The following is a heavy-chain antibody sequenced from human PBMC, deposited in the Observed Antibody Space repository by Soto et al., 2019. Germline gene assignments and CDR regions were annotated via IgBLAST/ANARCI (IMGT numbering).Heavy chain of an antibody. CDR3: ARDPPPPDY. CDR1: GGTFSSYT. CDR2: IKCSGGET. Sequence: GASVKVSCKASGGTFSSYTISWVRQAPGQGLEWMGRIKCSGGETNYAQKLQGRVTMTTDTSTSTAYMELRSLRSDDTAVYYCARDPPPPDYWGQGTLVTVSS. V-gene: IGHV1-18*01. J-gene: IGHJ4*02.